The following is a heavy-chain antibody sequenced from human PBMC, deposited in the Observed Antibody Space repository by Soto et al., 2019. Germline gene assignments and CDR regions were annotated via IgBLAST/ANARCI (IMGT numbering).Heavy chain of an antibody. J-gene: IGHJ4*02. CDR1: GFTVSSTNY. CDR2: IYSGGTT. CDR3: HGYGY. Sequence: EVQVVESGGGLIQPGGSLRLSCVVSGFTVSSTNYMSWVRQGPGKGLEWVSGIYSGGTTFYADSVKGRFTISRDNSKNTLYLQMNSLRAEDTAVYYCHGYGYWGQGTLVTVSS. D-gene: IGHD5-12*01. V-gene: IGHV3-53*01.